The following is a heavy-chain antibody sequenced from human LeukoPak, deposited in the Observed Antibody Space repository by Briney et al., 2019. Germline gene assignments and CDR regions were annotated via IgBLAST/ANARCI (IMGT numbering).Heavy chain of an antibody. D-gene: IGHD3-22*01. Sequence: GGSLRLSCAASGFTFSSYWMHWVRQAPGKGLVWVSRINSDGSSTNYADSAKGRFTISRDNAKNTLYLQMNSLRAEDTALYYCGGGDSSGSPDYWGQGTLVTVSS. CDR1: GFTFSSYW. CDR3: GGGDSSGSPDY. J-gene: IGHJ4*02. CDR2: INSDGSST. V-gene: IGHV3-74*01.